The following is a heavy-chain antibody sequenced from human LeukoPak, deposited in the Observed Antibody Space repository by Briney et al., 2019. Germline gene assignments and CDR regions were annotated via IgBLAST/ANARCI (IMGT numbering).Heavy chain of an antibody. CDR1: GFTLSNYG. CDR3: AKERTYYDFWSGYLLADAFDI. J-gene: IGHJ3*02. Sequence: PGGSLRLSCVASGFTLSNYGMHWVGQAPGRGLEWVAITPFDGSNEYYADTVKGRFTISRDNSKNTLYLQMNSLRAEDTAVYYCAKERTYYDFWSGYLLADAFDIWGQGTMVTVSS. V-gene: IGHV3-30*02. D-gene: IGHD3-3*01. CDR2: TPFDGSNE.